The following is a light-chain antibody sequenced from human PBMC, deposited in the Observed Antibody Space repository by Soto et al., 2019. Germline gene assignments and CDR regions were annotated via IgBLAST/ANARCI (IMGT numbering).Light chain of an antibody. J-gene: IGKJ1*01. CDR2: KAS. Sequence: QMTQCPSAHSVSVGAGVTISCQASQSISSWLAWYQQKPGKAPKLLIYKASTLKSGVPSRFSGSGSGTEFTLTISSLQPDDFATYYCQHYNSYSEAFGQGTKVDIK. CDR3: QHYNSYSEA. V-gene: IGKV1-5*03. CDR1: QSISSW.